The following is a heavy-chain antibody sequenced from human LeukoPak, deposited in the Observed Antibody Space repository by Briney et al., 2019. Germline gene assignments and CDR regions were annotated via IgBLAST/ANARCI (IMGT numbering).Heavy chain of an antibody. CDR2: ISWNSGSI. J-gene: IGHJ4*02. D-gene: IGHD6-19*01. Sequence: TGGSLRLSCAASGFTFDDYAMHWVRQAPGKGLEWVSGISWNSGSIGYADSVKGRFTISSDNAKNSLYLQMNSLRAEDMALYYCAKGSSGWYGLIDYWGQGTLVTVSS. CDR1: GFTFDDYA. V-gene: IGHV3-9*03. CDR3: AKGSSGWYGLIDY.